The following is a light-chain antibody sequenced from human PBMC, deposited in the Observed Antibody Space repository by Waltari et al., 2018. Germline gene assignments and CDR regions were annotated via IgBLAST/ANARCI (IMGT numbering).Light chain of an antibody. CDR3: SSYEGSNNLV. CDR2: EVN. V-gene: IGLV2-8*01. CDR1: GSDISIYNF. J-gene: IGLJ3*02. Sequence: QSALTQPPPASGSPGQTVPISCAATGSDISIYNFVSCYKQHTGTAPKLIIYEVNKRPSGVPDRFSGSKSGNTASLTVSGLQAEDEADYYCSSYEGSNNLVFGGGTNLTVL.